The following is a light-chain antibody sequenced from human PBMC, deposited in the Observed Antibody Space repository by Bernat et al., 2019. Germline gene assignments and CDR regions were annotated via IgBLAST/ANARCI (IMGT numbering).Light chain of an antibody. CDR3: QPDYATPTD. Sequence: ASVGDTVTITCRASQGINMALVWYQQKPGTAPTLLIYFSSSLQTGVSSRFSGGGSGTDFTLTIRDLQPEDVGTYYCQPDYATPTDFDQGTKVEIK. V-gene: IGKV1/OR2-108*01. CDR2: FSS. J-gene: IGKJ2*01. CDR1: QGINMA.